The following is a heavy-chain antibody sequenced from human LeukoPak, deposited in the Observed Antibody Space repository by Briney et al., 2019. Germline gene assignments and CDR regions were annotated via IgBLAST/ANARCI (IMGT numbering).Heavy chain of an antibody. CDR2: ITGSGGTT. J-gene: IGHJ4*01. CDR1: ELTVSSNY. CDR3: AETRNWAFDY. V-gene: IGHV3-23*01. Sequence: GGSLRLSCAASELTVSSNYMSWVRQAPGKGLEWVSTITGSGGTTFYADSVKGRFPISRDNSKNTLYLQMNSLRAEDTAVYYCAETRNWAFDYWGRGTLVTVSS. D-gene: IGHD7-27*01.